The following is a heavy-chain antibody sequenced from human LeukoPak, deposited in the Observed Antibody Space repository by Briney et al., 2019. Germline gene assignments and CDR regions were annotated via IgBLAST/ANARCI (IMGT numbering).Heavy chain of an antibody. J-gene: IGHJ4*02. D-gene: IGHD7-27*01. CDR2: ISDGGRRT. Sequence: GGSLRLSCAASGFSFSSYAVSWVRQAPGRGLEWVSGISDGGRRTYYADSVKARFTISRDDSKNTLYLQMNSLRAEDTAVYYCAKVQLGIGVDYWGQGTLVTVSS. CDR3: AKVQLGIGVDY. V-gene: IGHV3-23*01. CDR1: GFSFSSYA.